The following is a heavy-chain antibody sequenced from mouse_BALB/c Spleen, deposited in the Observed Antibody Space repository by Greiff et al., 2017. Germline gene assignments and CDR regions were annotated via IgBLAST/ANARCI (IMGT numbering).Heavy chain of an antibody. CDR2: INPSTGYT. CDR3: ARRTYDGSRRVYYFDY. Sequence: VKLMESGAELAKPGASVKMSCKASGYTFTSYWMHWVKQRPGQGLEWIGYINPSTGYTEYNQKFKDKATLTADKSSSTAYMQLSSLTSEDSAVYYCARRTYDGSRRVYYFDYWGQGTTLTVSS. D-gene: IGHD1-1*01. J-gene: IGHJ2*01. CDR1: GYTFTSYW. V-gene: IGHV1-7*01.